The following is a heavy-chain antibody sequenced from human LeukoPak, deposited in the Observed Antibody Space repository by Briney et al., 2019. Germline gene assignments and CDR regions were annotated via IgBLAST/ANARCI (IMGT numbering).Heavy chain of an antibody. J-gene: IGHJ5*02. CDR3: ARSRRDSSGYYRLTGYNWFDP. D-gene: IGHD3-22*01. Sequence: ASVKVSCKASGYTFTSYGISWVRQAPGQGLEWMGWISAYNGNTNYAQKLQGRVTMTTDTSTSTAYMELRSLRSDDTAVYYCARSRRDSSGYYRLTGYNWFDPWGQGTLVTVSS. CDR2: ISAYNGNT. V-gene: IGHV1-18*01. CDR1: GYTFTSYG.